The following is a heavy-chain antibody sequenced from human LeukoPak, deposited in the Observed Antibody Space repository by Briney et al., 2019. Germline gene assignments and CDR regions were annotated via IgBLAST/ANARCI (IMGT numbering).Heavy chain of an antibody. J-gene: IGHJ4*02. CDR2: ISYDGSNK. D-gene: IGHD2-15*01. CDR1: GFTFSSYG. CDR3: AKLVGVVDLFDY. Sequence: GGSLRLSCAASGFTFSSYGMHWVRQAPGKGLEWVAVISYDGSNKYYADSVKGRFTISRDNSKNTLYLQMNSLRAEDTAVYYCAKLVGVVDLFDYWGQGTLVTVSS. V-gene: IGHV3-30*18.